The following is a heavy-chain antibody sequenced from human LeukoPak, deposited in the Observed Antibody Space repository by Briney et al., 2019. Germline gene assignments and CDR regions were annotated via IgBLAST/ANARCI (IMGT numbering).Heavy chain of an antibody. V-gene: IGHV4-31*03. CDR2: IYYSRST. J-gene: IGHJ4*02. CDR1: GGSISSGGYY. D-gene: IGHD2-15*01. CDR3: ARDRGGTGYSFDY. Sequence: SETLSLTCTVSGGSISSGGYYWSWIRQHPGKGLEWIGYIYYSRSTYYNPSLKSRVTISVDTSKNQFSLKLSSVTAADTAVYYCARDRGGTGYSFDYWGQGTLVTVPS.